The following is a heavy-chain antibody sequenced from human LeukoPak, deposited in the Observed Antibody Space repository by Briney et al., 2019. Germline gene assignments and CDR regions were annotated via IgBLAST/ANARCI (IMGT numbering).Heavy chain of an antibody. CDR1: GYTFTSYD. D-gene: IGHD3-22*01. CDR3: ARGNYYDSSGYYYLNWFDP. CDR2: RNPDSGNT. J-gene: IGHJ5*02. V-gene: IGHV1-8*01. Sequence: ASVKVSCKASGYTFTSYDINWVRQATGQGLELMGWRNPDSGNTGYAQKFQGRVTMTRNTSISTAYMELSSLRSEDTAVYYCARGNYYDSSGYYYLNWFDPWGQGTLVTVSS.